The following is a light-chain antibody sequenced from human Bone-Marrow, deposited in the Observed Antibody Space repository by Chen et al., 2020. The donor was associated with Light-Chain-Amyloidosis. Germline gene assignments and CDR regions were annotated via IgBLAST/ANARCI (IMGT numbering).Light chain of an antibody. CDR2: EGT. CDR3: SSYTIPTTLV. J-gene: IGLJ1*01. CDR1: SSDVGGDNH. Sequence: QSALTQPASVSGSPGQSITISCTGTSSDVGGDNHVSWYQQHPDKAPKLMIYEGTNRPSWVPDGFSGSKAENTASLTISGLQTEEEAVYFGSSYTIPTTLVLGSGTRSPS. V-gene: IGLV2-14*01.